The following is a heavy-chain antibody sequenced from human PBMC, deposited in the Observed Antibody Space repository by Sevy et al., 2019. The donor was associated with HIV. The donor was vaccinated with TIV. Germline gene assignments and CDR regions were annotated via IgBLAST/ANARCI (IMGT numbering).Heavy chain of an antibody. D-gene: IGHD3-10*01. V-gene: IGHV3-21*01. Sequence: GGSLRLSCAASGFTFSNYFMNWVRQAPGKGLEWVSSISSGSSYIFYADSLKGRFTISRDNAKNSLYLHMNSLRAEDTAVYYCARVDYYGSLYYFDYWGPGTLVTVSS. J-gene: IGHJ4*02. CDR1: GFTFSNYF. CDR2: ISSGSSYI. CDR3: ARVDYYGSLYYFDY.